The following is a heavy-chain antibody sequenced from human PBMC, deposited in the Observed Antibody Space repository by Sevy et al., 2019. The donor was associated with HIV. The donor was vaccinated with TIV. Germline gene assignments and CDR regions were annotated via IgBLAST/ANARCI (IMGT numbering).Heavy chain of an antibody. CDR3: AKDWALDIVMVPSAMPAN. J-gene: IGHJ4*02. Sequence: GGSLRLSCAASGFSFTTYDMHWVRQAPGKGLEWVADISYDGSKRYYSDSVKGRFTISRDNSKNTVYLQMNSLRAEDTAVYYCAKDWALDIVMVPSAMPANWGQGTLVTVSS. D-gene: IGHD2-2*01. CDR1: GFSFTTYD. CDR2: ISYDGSKR. V-gene: IGHV3-30*18.